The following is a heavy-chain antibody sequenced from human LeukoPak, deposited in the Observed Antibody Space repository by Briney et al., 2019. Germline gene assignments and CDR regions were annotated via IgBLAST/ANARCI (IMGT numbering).Heavy chain of an antibody. CDR2: INHSGST. CDR3: ARVGHSAMVRGVRYYFDF. V-gene: IGHV4-34*01. J-gene: IGHJ4*02. CDR1: GGSFSGYS. Sequence: SGTLSLTCAVYGGSFSGYSWSWIRQPPGKGLEWIGEINHSGSTNYNPSLKSRVTISVDTSKIQCSRNLSSLTAADTAVYYCARVGHSAMVRGVRYYFDFWGQGTLVTVSS. D-gene: IGHD3-10*01.